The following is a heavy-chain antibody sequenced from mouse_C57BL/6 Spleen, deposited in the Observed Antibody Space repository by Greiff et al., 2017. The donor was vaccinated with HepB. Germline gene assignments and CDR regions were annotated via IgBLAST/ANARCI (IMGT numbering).Heavy chain of an antibody. D-gene: IGHD2-4*01. J-gene: IGHJ1*03. CDR2: IYPGSGNT. V-gene: IGHV1-76*01. CDR1: GYTFTDYY. CDR3: ARWGDYPHWYFDV. Sequence: QVQLQQSGAELVRPGASVKLSCKASGYTFTDYYINWVKQRPGQGLEWIARIYPGSGNTYYNEKFKGKATLTAEKSSSTAYMQLSSLTSEDSAVYFCARWGDYPHWYFDVWGTGTTVTVSS.